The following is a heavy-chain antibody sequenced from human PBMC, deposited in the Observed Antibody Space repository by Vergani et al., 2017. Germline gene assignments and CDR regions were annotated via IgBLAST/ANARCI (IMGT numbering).Heavy chain of an antibody. CDR1: GGSISSYY. CDR3: ARDGGPWKYYGMDV. Sequence: QVQLQESGPGLVKPSETLALTCTVAGGSISSYYWSWIRQPPGKGLEGIGYIYYSWSTNYNPSLKSLVTITVATSKNQFSLKLSSVTAADTAVYYCARDGGPWKYYGMDVWGQGTTVTVSS. CDR2: IYYSWST. D-gene: IGHD3-16*01. V-gene: IGHV4-59*01. J-gene: IGHJ6*02.